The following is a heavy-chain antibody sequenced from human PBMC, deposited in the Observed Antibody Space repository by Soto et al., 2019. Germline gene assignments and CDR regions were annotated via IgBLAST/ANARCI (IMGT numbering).Heavy chain of an antibody. D-gene: IGHD1-26*01. V-gene: IGHV1-69*01. CDR3: ARGSSSTVGATGWFDP. CDR1: GGSFSSYA. Sequence: QVQLVQSGDEVKKPGSSVKVSCKASGGSFSSYAFSWVRQAPGQGLEWMGGIIPSFGTPNYAQRFQGRVTISADESTTTVYMDLRRLRSEDTAVYYYARGSSSTVGATGWFDPWGQGTLVTVSS. CDR2: IIPSFGTP. J-gene: IGHJ5*02.